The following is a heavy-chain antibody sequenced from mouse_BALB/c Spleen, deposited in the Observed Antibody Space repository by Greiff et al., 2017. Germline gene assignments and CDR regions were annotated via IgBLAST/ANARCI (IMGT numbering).Heavy chain of an antibody. J-gene: IGHJ4*01. Sequence: VQLQQSGAELVRPGVSVKISCKGSGYTFTDYAMHWVKQSHAKSLEWIGVISTYYGDASYNQKFKGKATMTVDKSSSTAPMELARLTSEDSAIYYCARRSLIYYYGSSYEGAMDYWGQGTSVTVSS. CDR1: GYTFTDYA. CDR2: ISTYYGDA. V-gene: IGHV1S137*01. D-gene: IGHD1-1*01. CDR3: ARRSLIYYYGSSYEGAMDY.